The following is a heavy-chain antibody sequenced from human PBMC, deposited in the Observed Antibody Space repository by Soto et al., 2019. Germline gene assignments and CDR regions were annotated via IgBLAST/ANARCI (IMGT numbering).Heavy chain of an antibody. V-gene: IGHV1-18*01. CDR3: AKSFIRIWETHDAFDI. J-gene: IGHJ3*02. CDR2: ISAYNGNT. CDR1: GYTFTSYG. Sequence: ASVKVSCKASGYTFTSYGISWVRQAPGQGLEWMGWISAYNGNTNYAQKLQGRVTMTTDTSTSTAYMELRSLRSDDTAVYYCAKSFIRIWETHDAFDIWGQGTMVTV. D-gene: IGHD1-26*01.